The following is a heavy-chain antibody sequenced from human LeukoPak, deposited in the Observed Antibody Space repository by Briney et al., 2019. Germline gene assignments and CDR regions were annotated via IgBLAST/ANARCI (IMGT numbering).Heavy chain of an antibody. D-gene: IGHD4-17*01. CDR2: INHSGST. CDR1: GGSFSGYY. V-gene: IGHV4-34*01. Sequence: SETLSLTCAVYGGSFSGYYWSWIRQPPGKGLEWIGEINHSGSTNYNPSLKSRVTISVDTSKNQFSLKVSSVTAADTGVYYCASKSTDHGELRFDYWGQGTLVTVSS. J-gene: IGHJ4*02. CDR3: ASKSTDHGELRFDY.